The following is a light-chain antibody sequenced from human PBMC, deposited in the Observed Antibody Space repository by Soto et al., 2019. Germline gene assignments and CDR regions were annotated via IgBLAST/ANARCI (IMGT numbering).Light chain of an antibody. CDR2: AAS. Sequence: EAVMTQSPVTLSVSPGATATLSCRASQRFSSHLAWYQQKHGQAPTLLIYAASTRATGIPVRFSGSGSETELTITIRSLQSGDSELYYCQQYGSSPPTFGQGTKVDIK. CDR3: QQYGSSPPT. J-gene: IGKJ1*01. V-gene: IGKV3-15*01. CDR1: QRFSSH.